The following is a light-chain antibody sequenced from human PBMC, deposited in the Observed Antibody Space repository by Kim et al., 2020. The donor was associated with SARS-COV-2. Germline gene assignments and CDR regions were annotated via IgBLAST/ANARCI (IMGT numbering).Light chain of an antibody. CDR3: LQHKSYPYS. CDR1: QDINRF. CDR2: HAS. Sequence: DIQMTQSPSAMSASVGDIVTITCRASQDINRFLAWFQQKPGKVPKRLIYHASTLQSGVPSRFSGSGSGTEFSLTISSLQPEDFATYYCLQHKSYPYSFGQGTQLEI. V-gene: IGKV1-17*03. J-gene: IGKJ2*03.